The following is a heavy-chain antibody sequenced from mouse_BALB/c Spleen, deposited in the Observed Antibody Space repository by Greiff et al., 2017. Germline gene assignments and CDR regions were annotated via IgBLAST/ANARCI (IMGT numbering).Heavy chain of an antibody. J-gene: IGHJ2*01. CDR2: ISYDGSN. CDR1: GYSITSGYY. Sequence: EVQLVESGPGLVKPSQSLSLTCSVTGYSITSGYYWNWIRQFPGNKLEWMGYISYDGSNNYNPSLKNRISITRDTSKNQFFLKLNSVTTEDTATYYCARDDYYGYVFDYWGQGTTLTVSS. V-gene: IGHV3-6*02. CDR3: ARDDYYGYVFDY. D-gene: IGHD1-2*01.